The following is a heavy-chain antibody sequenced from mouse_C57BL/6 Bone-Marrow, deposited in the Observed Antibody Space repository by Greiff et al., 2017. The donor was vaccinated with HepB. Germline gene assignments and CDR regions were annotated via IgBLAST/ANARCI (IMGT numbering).Heavy chain of an antibody. CDR1: GFTLSDAW. CDR2: IRNKANNHAT. V-gene: IGHV6-6*01. Sequence: DVKLVESGGGLVQPGGSMKLSCAASGFTLSDAWMDWVRQSPEKGLEWVAEIRNKANNHATYYAESVKGRFTISRDDSKSSVYLQMNSLRAEDTGIYYCTRIDGYQGGFAYWGQGTLVTVSA. CDR3: TRIDGYQGGFAY. D-gene: IGHD2-3*01. J-gene: IGHJ3*01.